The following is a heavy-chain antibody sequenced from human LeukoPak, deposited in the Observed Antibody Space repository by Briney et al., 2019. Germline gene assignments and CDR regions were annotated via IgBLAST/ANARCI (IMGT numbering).Heavy chain of an antibody. D-gene: IGHD6-6*01. CDR2: IKSKTDGGTT. CDR1: GFTFSNAW. J-gene: IGHJ4*02. V-gene: IGHV3-15*01. CDR3: TTETYSSSSDY. Sequence: PGGSLRLSCASSGFTFSNAWMSWVRQAPGKGLEWVGRIKSKTDGGTTDYAAPVKGRFTISRDDSKNTLYLQMNSLKTEDTAVYYCTTETYSSSSDYWGQGTLVTVSS.